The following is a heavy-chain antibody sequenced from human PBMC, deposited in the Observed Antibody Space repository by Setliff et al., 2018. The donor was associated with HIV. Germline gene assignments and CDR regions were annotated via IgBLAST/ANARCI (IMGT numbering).Heavy chain of an antibody. CDR3: ASGRSPLGTAMVGGPLLDY. D-gene: IGHD5-18*01. Sequence: ASVQVSCKASGHTFTSYYMHWVRQAPGQGLEWMGRINPNSGGTNYAQKFQGRVTMTRDTSISTAYMELSRLRSDDTAVYYCASGRSPLGTAMVGGPLLDYWGQGTLVTVSS. CDR2: INPNSGGT. J-gene: IGHJ4*02. CDR1: GHTFTSYY. V-gene: IGHV1-2*06.